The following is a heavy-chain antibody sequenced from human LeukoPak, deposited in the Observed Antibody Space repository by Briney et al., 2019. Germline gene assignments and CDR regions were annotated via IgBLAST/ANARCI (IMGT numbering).Heavy chain of an antibody. CDR3: ARALSGSYPYYFDY. V-gene: IGHV3-20*04. Sequence: GGSLRLSCAASGFTFDDYGMSWVRQAPGKGLEWVSGINWNGGSTGYADSVKGRFTISRDNAKNSLYLQMNSLRAEDTALYYCARALSGSYPYYFDYWGQGTLVTVSS. CDR1: GFTFDDYG. D-gene: IGHD1-26*01. CDR2: INWNGGST. J-gene: IGHJ4*02.